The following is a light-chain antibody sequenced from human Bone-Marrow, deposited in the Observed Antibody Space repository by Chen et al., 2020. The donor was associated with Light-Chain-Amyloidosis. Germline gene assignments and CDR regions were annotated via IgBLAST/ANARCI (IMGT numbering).Light chain of an antibody. V-gene: IGKV3-20*01. CDR1: QTNSSSY. J-gene: IGKJ4*01. Sequence: EIVLTQSPGTLSLSPGEGANLSCRASQTNSSSYLTWYQQKFGQAPRLLIYGSSSRATGIPDRFTGSGSGTDFTLTINRLEPEDFAMYYCQQYGTSPLTFGGGTKVEIK. CDR3: QQYGTSPLT. CDR2: GSS.